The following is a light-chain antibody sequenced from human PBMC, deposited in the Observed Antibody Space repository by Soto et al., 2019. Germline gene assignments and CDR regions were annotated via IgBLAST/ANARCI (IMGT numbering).Light chain of an antibody. CDR2: GAS. V-gene: IGKV3-20*01. CDR3: QQYGTSPPYT. Sequence: ETVLTQSPGTLSLSPGESATPSSRPIKSFSTSLAWFQQKPAQAPRLLIYGASSRATGIPDRFSGSGSGTDFTLTISRLEPEDFAVYYCQQYGTSPPYTFGQGTKLEI. J-gene: IGKJ2*01. CDR1: KSFSTS.